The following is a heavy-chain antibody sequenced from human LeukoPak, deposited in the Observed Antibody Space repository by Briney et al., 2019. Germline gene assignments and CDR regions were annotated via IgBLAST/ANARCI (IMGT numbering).Heavy chain of an antibody. CDR3: TTDASITENH. J-gene: IGHJ4*02. D-gene: IGHD5-24*01. V-gene: IGHV3-74*01. CDR2: IDTDEGST. Sequence: PGGSLRLSCAASGFTLSSYWMHWVRQVPGKGLVWVSRIDTDEGSTNYADSVKGRFTIFRDNARNTLYLQMSSLRVEDTAVYYCTTDASITENHWGQGTLVTVSS. CDR1: GFTLSSYW.